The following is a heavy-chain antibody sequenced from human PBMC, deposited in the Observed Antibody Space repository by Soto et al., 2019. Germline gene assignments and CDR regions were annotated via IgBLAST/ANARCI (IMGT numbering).Heavy chain of an antibody. V-gene: IGHV1-8*01. J-gene: IGHJ6*02. CDR3: ARERTGTTSMDV. D-gene: IGHD1-1*01. CDR2: TNPTSGNT. CDR1: GYTFTSYD. Sequence: QVQLVQSGAEVKKPGASVKVSCKASGYTFTSYDINWVRQATGQGLEWMGWTNPTSGNTGYAQKSRGRVTMTRNTSISTAYMELSSLRSEDTAVYYCARERTGTTSMDVWGQGTTVTVSS.